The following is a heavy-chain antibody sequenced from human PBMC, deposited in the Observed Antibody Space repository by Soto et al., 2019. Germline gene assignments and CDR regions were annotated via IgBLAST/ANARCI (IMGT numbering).Heavy chain of an antibody. V-gene: IGHV3-15*01. CDR2: IKSKTDGGTT. CDR1: GFTFSNAW. CDR3: TTDHRSIAARVLGFDY. Sequence: GGSLRLSCAASGFTFSNAWMSWVRQAPGKGLEWVGRIKSKTDGGTTDYAAPVKGRFTISRDDSKNTLYLQMNSLKTEDTAVYYCTTDHRSIAARVLGFDYWGQGTLVTVSS. J-gene: IGHJ4*02. D-gene: IGHD6-6*01.